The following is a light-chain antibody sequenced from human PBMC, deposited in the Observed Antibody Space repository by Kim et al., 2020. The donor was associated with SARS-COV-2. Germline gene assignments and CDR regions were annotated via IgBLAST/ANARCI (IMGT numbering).Light chain of an antibody. CDR2: GKN. Sequence: SSELTQDPAVSVALGQTVRITCQGDSLRTYYASWYQQKPGQAPILVIYGKNNRPSGIPDRFSGSSSGNTASLTVTGAQAVAEADHYCNSRDKSGDHVVFGGGTQRPV. CDR3: NSRDKSGDHVV. V-gene: IGLV3-19*01. J-gene: IGLJ2*01. CDR1: SLRTYY.